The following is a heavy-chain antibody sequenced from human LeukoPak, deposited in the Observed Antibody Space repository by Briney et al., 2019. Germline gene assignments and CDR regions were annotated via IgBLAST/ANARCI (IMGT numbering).Heavy chain of an antibody. CDR3: ARGFCSSTSCPEEYYYCMDV. J-gene: IGHJ6*02. CDR1: GFTFSSYA. Sequence: GGSLRLSCAASGFTFSSYAMHWVRQAPGKGLEWVAVISYDGSNKYYADSVKGRFTISRDNSKNTLYLQMNSLRAEDTAVYYCARGFCSSTSCPEEYYYCMDVWGQGTTVTVSS. V-gene: IGHV3-30-3*01. CDR2: ISYDGSNK. D-gene: IGHD2-2*01.